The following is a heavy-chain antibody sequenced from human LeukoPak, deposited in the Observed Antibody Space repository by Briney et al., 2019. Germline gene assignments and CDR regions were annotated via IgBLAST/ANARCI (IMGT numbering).Heavy chain of an antibody. D-gene: IGHD2-15*01. J-gene: IGHJ6*03. V-gene: IGHV4-59*01. Sequence: SETLSLTCTVSGGPISSYYWSWIRQPAGKGLEWIGYIYYSGSTNYNPSLKSRVTISVDTSKNQFSLKLSSVTAADTAVYYCARSVEGYCSGGSCYYYYYYMDVWGKGTTVTVSS. CDR3: ARSVEGYCSGGSCYYYYYYMDV. CDR1: GGPISSYY. CDR2: IYYSGST.